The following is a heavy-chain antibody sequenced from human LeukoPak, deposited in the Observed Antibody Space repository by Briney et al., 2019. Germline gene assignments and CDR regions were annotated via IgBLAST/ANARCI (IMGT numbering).Heavy chain of an antibody. CDR2: ISGSGGST. Sequence: PGGSLRLSCAASGFTFSSYAMSWVRQAPGKGLEWVSAISGSGGSTYYADSVKGRFTISRDNSKNTLYLQMDSLRAEDTAVYYCAKGLDIVVPYYAMDVWGQGTTVTVSS. V-gene: IGHV3-23*01. CDR3: AKGLDIVVPYYAMDV. CDR1: GFTFSSYA. D-gene: IGHD2-2*01. J-gene: IGHJ6*02.